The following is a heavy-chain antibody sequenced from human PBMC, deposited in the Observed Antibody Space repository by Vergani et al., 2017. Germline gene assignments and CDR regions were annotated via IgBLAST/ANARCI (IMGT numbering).Heavy chain of an antibody. Sequence: EVQLVQSGAEVKKPGESLKISCKGSGYSFTSYWIGWVRQMPGKGLEWMGIIYPGDSDTRYSPSFQGQVTISADKSKNTLYLQMNSLRAEDTAVYYCAKDVRWLQFTYFDYWGQGTLVTVSS. D-gene: IGHD5-24*01. CDR3: AKDVRWLQFTYFDY. CDR2: IYPGDSDT. V-gene: IGHV5-51*01. J-gene: IGHJ4*02. CDR1: GYSFTSYW.